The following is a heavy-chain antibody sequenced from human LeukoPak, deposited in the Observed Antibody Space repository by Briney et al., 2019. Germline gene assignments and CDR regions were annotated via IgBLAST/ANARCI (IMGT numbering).Heavy chain of an antibody. CDR3: TRESGAFSPFGF. D-gene: IGHD1-26*01. J-gene: IGHJ4*02. CDR2: VHLSGAT. V-gene: IGHV4-4*02. CDR1: GGSITTTNW. Sequence: SETLSLTCAVSGGSITTTNWWSWVRPPPGKGLEWIGEVHLSGATNYNLSLERRVSMSIDKSKNHLSLEVTSVTAADTAIYYCTRESGAFSPFGFWGQGTLVPVSS.